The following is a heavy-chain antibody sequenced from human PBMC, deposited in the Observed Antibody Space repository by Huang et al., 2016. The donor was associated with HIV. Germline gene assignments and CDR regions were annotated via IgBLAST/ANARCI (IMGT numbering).Heavy chain of an antibody. J-gene: IGHJ4*02. V-gene: IGHV1-8*01. Sequence: QVQLVQSGAEVKKPGASVKVSCKASGYTFGRYDINWVRKAAGKGLEWMGWMNPNSGTAGYAQKFQGRLTITRDTSISTAYMELSSLRSDDTAMYYCARNGYWGQGTLVTVSS. CDR2: MNPNSGTA. CDR3: ARNGY. CDR1: GYTFGRYD.